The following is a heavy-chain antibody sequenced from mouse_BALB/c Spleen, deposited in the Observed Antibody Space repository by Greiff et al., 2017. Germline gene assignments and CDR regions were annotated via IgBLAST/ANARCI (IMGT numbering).Heavy chain of an antibody. J-gene: IGHJ1*01. Sequence: VKLVESGAELARPGASVKMSCKASGYTFTSYTMHWVKQRPGQGLEWIGYINPSSGYTNYNQKFKDKATLTADKSSSTAYMQLSSLTSEDSAVYYCARTTTVRYFDVWGAGTTVTVSS. CDR3: ARTTTVRYFDV. V-gene: IGHV1-4*01. D-gene: IGHD1-1*01. CDR1: GYTFTSYT. CDR2: INPSSGYT.